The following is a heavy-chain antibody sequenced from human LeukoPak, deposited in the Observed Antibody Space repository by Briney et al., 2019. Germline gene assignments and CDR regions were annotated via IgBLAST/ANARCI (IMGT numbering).Heavy chain of an antibody. CDR1: GFTFSDYY. D-gene: IGHD4-17*01. CDR2: ISSSGSTI. CDR3: ARPHDYGDYVYDY. J-gene: IGHJ4*02. V-gene: IGHV3-11*01. Sequence: GGSLGLSCAASGFTFSDYYMSWIRQAPGKGLEWVSYISSSGSTIYYADSVKGRFTISRDNAKNSLYLQMNSLRAEDTAVYYCARPHDYGDYVYDYWGQGTLVTVSS.